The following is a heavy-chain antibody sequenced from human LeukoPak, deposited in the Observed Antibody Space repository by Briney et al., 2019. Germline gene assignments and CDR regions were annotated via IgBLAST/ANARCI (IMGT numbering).Heavy chain of an antibody. V-gene: IGHV3-23*01. CDR1: GFTFSSYA. J-gene: IGHJ4*02. CDR3: AKDVFFDSSSWFDY. D-gene: IGHD6-13*01. CDR2: ISGSGGST. Sequence: GGSLRLSCAASGFTFSSYAMSWVRQAPGNGLEWVSAISGSGGSTYYADSVKGRFTISRDNSKNTLYLQMNSLRAEDTAVYYCAKDVFFDSSSWFDYWGQGTLVTVSS.